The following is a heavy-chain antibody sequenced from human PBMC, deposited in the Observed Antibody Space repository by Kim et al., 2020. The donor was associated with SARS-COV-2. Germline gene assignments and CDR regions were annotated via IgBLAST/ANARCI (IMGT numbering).Heavy chain of an antibody. J-gene: IGHJ3*02. Sequence: GGSLRLSCAASGFTFSNAWMSWVRQAPGKGLEWVGRIKSKTGGGTTDSAAPVKGRLTISRDDSKNTLYLQMNSLKTEDTAVYYCTTVILGVSGLDAFDIWGQGTMVTVSS. D-gene: IGHD2-8*01. CDR3: TTVILGVSGLDAFDI. CDR1: GFTFSNAW. V-gene: IGHV3-15*01. CDR2: IKSKTGGGTT.